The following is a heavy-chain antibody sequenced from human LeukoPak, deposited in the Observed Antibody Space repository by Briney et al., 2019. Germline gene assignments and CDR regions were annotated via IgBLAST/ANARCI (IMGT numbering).Heavy chain of an antibody. CDR1: GYTFTSYD. CDR2: MNPNSGNT. J-gene: IGHJ4*02. D-gene: IGHD2-2*01. CDR3: ARVHYSREHCSSTSCHASFDY. V-gene: IGHV1-8*01. Sequence: ASVKVSCKASGYTFTSYDINWVRQATGQGLEWMGWMNPNSGNTGYAQKFQGRVTMTRNTSISTAYMELSSLRSEDTAVYYCARVHYSREHCSSTSCHASFDYWGQGTLVTVSS.